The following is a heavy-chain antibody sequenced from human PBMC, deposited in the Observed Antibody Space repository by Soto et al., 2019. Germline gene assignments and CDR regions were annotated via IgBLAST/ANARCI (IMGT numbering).Heavy chain of an antibody. CDR2: ISYDGDNK. CDR3: AGVRDKSGSKEGDLDY. D-gene: IGHD3-10*01. Sequence: QVPLVESGGGVVQPGTSLRLSCTASGFNLVNYAMHWVRQAPGKGLEWVAVISYDGDNKYYADSVKGRFTVSRDNSESTMDLQLNSLRVEDTARYYCAGVRDKSGSKEGDLDYWGQGTLVAVSS. J-gene: IGHJ4*02. V-gene: IGHV3-30-3*01. CDR1: GFNLVNYA.